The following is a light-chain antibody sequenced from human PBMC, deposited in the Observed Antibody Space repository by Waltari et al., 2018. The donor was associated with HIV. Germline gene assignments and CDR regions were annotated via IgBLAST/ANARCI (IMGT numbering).Light chain of an antibody. Sequence: QSALTPPASVSGSPGQANNISCTGNSRGVGNYNLVPWYQQHPGKAPKLIIYEAIKRPSGVSDRISGSKSASTASLTISGLQADDEADYFCSSYGGSSIWLFGGGTKLTVL. CDR1: SRGVGNYNL. CDR3: SSYGGSSIWL. J-gene: IGLJ2*01. CDR2: EAI. V-gene: IGLV2-23*01.